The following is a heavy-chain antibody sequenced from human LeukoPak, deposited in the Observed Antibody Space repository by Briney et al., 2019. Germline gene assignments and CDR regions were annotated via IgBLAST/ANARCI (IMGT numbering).Heavy chain of an antibody. CDR3: ASSIVYCSSTSCYFN. V-gene: IGHV1-2*02. CDR2: INPNSGGT. Sequence: APVKLSCKASGYTFTGYFMHWVRQAPGQGLEWMGWINPNSGGTNYAQKFQGRVTMTRDTSISTAYMELSRLRSDDTAVYYCASSIVYCSSTSCYFNWGQGTLVTVSS. J-gene: IGHJ1*01. D-gene: IGHD2-2*01. CDR1: GYTFTGYF.